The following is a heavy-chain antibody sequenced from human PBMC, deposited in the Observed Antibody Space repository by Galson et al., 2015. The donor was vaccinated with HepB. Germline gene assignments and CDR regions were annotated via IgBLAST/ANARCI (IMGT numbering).Heavy chain of an antibody. CDR1: GFTFSDYY. CDR3: ARAYRGLLWFGNSDY. V-gene: IGHV3-11*06. J-gene: IGHJ4*02. D-gene: IGHD3-10*01. Sequence: SLRLSCAASGFTFSDYYMSWIRQAPGKGLEWVSYISSSSSYTNYADSVKGRFTISRDNAKNSLYLQMNSLRAEDTAVYYCARAYRGLLWFGNSDYWGQGTLVTVSS. CDR2: ISSSSSYT.